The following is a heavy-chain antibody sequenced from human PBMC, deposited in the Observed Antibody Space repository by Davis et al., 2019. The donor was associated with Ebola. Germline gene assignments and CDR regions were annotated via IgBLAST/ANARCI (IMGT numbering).Heavy chain of an antibody. J-gene: IGHJ6*02. CDR3: AKDRQLLWFGELLYHYYYGMDV. V-gene: IGHV3-23*01. CDR1: GFTFSSYA. D-gene: IGHD3-10*01. Sequence: PGGSLRLSCAASGFTFSSYAMSWVRQAPGKGLEWVSAISGSGGSTYYADSVKGRFTISRDNSKNTLYLQMNSLRAEDTAVYYCAKDRQLLWFGELLYHYYYGMDVWGQGTTVTVSS. CDR2: ISGSGGST.